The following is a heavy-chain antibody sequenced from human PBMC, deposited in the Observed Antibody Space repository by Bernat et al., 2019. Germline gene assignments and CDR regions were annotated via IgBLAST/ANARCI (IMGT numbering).Heavy chain of an antibody. J-gene: IGHJ5*02. Sequence: QVQLVQSGAEVKKPGASVKVSCKVSGYTLTELSMHWVRQAPGKGLEWMGGVDPEDGETIYAQKFQGRVTMTEDTSTDTAYMELSSLRSGDTAVYYCATAYTIFGVVIHNWFDPWGKGTLVPVSS. D-gene: IGHD3-3*01. CDR1: GYTLTELS. CDR2: VDPEDGET. V-gene: IGHV1-24*01. CDR3: ATAYTIFGVVIHNWFDP.